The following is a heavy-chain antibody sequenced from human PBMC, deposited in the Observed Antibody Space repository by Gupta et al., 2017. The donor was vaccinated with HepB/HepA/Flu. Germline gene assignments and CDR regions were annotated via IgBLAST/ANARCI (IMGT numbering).Heavy chain of an antibody. CDR1: GLTLGNYH. J-gene: IGHJ4*02. CDR3: TREIGEYIFWGLDY. CDR2: SSRDGEIT. Sequence: EAQLVESGGDLAQPGGSLRLSCSTSGLTLGNYHMNWVRQAPGKGLEWVSYSSRDGEITYYADSVKGRFIISRDNAKNSLSLQMNSLRDEDTAVYYCTREIGEYIFWGLDYWGQGTLVVVSS. V-gene: IGHV3-48*02. D-gene: IGHD7-27*01.